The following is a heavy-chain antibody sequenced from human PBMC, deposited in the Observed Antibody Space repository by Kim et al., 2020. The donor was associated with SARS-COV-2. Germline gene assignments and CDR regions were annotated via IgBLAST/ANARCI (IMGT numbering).Heavy chain of an antibody. D-gene: IGHD2-15*01. CDR3: TREDLCSGGSCDPGSVSFDY. CDR2: IRSEAYGGTT. J-gene: IGHJ4*02. CDR1: GFTFGGYA. V-gene: IGHV3-49*04. Sequence: GGSLRLSCTASGFTFGGYAMSWVRQAPGKGLEWVGFIRSEAYGGTTEDAASGKGRFTISRDDSKSIAYLQMKSPKTEDTAVYYCTREDLCSGGSCDPGSVSFDYWGQGTLVTVSP.